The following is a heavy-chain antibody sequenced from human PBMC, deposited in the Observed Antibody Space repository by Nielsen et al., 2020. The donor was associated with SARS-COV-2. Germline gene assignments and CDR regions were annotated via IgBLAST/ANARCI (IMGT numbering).Heavy chain of an antibody. CDR2: INAGNGNT. J-gene: IGHJ6*03. V-gene: IGHV1-3*01. CDR3: ARMGKYNWKDIHYYMDV. Sequence: WVRQAPGQRLEWMGWINAGNGNTKYSQKFQGRVTITRDTSASTAYMELSSLRSEDTAVYYCARMGKYNWKDIHYYMDVWGKGTTVTVSS. D-gene: IGHD1-20*01.